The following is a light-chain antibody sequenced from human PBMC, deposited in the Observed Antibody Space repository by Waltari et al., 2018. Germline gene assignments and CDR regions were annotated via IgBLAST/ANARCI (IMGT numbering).Light chain of an antibody. CDR3: QSYDSSLSGSV. CDR1: SSNIGAGYD. J-gene: IGLJ3*02. CDR2: GNS. V-gene: IGLV1-40*01. Sequence: QSVLTQPPSVSGAPGKRVTISCTGSSSNIGAGYDVHWYPQLPGTAPKLLIYGNSNRPSGVPDRFSGSKSGTSASLAITGLQAEDEADYYCQSYDSSLSGSVFGGGTKLTVL.